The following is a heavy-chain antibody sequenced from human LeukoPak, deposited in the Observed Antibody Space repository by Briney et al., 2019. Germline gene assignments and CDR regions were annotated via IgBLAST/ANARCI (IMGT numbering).Heavy chain of an antibody. CDR1: GYTFTSYG. V-gene: IGHV1-18*01. D-gene: IGHD1-7*01. J-gene: IGHJ4*02. CDR3: ARVWTPEGELPLNPDY. CDR2: ISVYNGNT. Sequence: ASVKVSCKASGYTFTSYGISWVRQAPGQGLEWMGWISVYNGNTNYAQKLQGRVTMTTDTSTSTAYMELRSLRSDDTAVYYCARVWTPEGELPLNPDYWGQGTLVTVSS.